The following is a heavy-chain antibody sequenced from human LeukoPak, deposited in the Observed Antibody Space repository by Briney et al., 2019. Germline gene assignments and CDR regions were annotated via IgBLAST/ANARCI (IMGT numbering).Heavy chain of an antibody. CDR2: ISSSSSTI. J-gene: IGHJ4*02. V-gene: IGHV3-48*01. D-gene: IGHD6-13*01. CDR3: ARDVSSSRVGSPFDY. Sequence: GGSLRLSCAASGFTFSSYSMNWVRQAPGKGLEWVSYISSSSSTIYYADSVKGRFTISRDNAKDSLYLQMNSLRAEDTAVYYCARDVSSSRVGSPFDYWGQGTLVTVSS. CDR1: GFTFSSYS.